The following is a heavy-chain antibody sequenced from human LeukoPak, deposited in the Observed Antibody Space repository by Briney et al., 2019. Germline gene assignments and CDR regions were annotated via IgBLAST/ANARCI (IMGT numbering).Heavy chain of an antibody. J-gene: IGHJ3*02. D-gene: IGHD5-18*01. Sequence: PGGSLRLSCAASGFTFSSFWMSWVRQAPGKGLEWVANIKQDGSERYYVDSVKGRFTISRDNAKNSLYLQMNSLRAEDTAVYHCARELRMQLWSADAFDIWGQGTMVTVSS. CDR2: IKQDGSER. V-gene: IGHV3-7*01. CDR3: ARELRMQLWSADAFDI. CDR1: GFTFSSFW.